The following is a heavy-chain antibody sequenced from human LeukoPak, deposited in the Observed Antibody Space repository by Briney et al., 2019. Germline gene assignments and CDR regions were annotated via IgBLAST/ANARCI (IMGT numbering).Heavy chain of an antibody. CDR3: AKGEDEIVATTPGWFDP. CDR2: ISYDGSNK. J-gene: IGHJ5*02. Sequence: GRSLRLSCAASGFTFSSWAMHWVRQAPGKGLEWVTMISYDGSNKYYADSVKGRFTISRDNSKNTLYLQMNSLRAEDTAVYYCAKGEDEIVATTPGWFDPWGQGTLVTVSS. V-gene: IGHV3-30-3*01. D-gene: IGHD5-24*01. CDR1: GFTFSSWA.